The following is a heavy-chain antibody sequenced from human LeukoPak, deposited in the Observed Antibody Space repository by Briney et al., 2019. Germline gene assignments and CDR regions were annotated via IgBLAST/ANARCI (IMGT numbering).Heavy chain of an antibody. CDR3: ARDSDYYDSSGTVDY. D-gene: IGHD3-22*01. J-gene: IGHJ4*02. CDR1: GFTFSSYA. Sequence: GGSLRLSCAASGFTFSSYAMHWVRQAPGKGLEGVAVISYDGSNKYYADSVKGRFTISRDNSKNTLYLQMNSLRAQDTAVYYCARDSDYYDSSGTVDYWGQGTLVTVSS. CDR2: ISYDGSNK. V-gene: IGHV3-30*01.